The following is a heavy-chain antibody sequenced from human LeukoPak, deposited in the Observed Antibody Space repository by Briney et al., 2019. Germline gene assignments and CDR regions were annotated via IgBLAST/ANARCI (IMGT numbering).Heavy chain of an antibody. CDR3: AKDIRGVEIPQGGYFDY. D-gene: IGHD5-24*01. J-gene: IGHJ4*02. CDR2: ISGSGGST. Sequence: RPGGSLRLSCAASGFTFSSYAMSWVRQAPGKGLEWVSAISGSGGSTYYADSVKGRFTISRDNSKNTLYLQMNSLRAEDTAVYYCAKDIRGVEIPQGGYFDYWGQGTLVTVSS. V-gene: IGHV3-23*01. CDR1: GFTFSSYA.